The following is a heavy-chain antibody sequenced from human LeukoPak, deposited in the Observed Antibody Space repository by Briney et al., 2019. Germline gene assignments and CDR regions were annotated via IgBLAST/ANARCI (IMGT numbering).Heavy chain of an antibody. CDR1: GDSVSSNSAA. CDR2: TYYRSKWYN. Sequence: SQTLSLTFAISGDSVSSNSAAWNWLRQSPSRGLEWLGRTYYRSKWYNDYAVSVKSRITINPDTSKNQFSLQLNSVTPEDTAVYYCARGYSSGYWNWFDPWGQGTLVTVSS. CDR3: ARGYSSGYWNWFDP. V-gene: IGHV6-1*01. J-gene: IGHJ5*02. D-gene: IGHD6-19*01.